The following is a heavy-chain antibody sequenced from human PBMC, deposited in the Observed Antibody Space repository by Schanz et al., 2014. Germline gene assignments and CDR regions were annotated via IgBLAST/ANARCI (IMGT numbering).Heavy chain of an antibody. CDR1: GYIFGSHG. D-gene: IGHD3-16*01. CDR2: INPSGGST. CDR3: TKGRTFGR. J-gene: IGHJ4*02. V-gene: IGHV1-46*01. Sequence: QLMQSGSEVRKPGASVKVSCKASGYIFGSHGMTWVRQAPGQGLEWMGIINPSGGSTSYAQKFQGRVTMTRNTSITTAYLELSSLRSGDTAVYYCTKGRTFGRWGQGTLVTVSS.